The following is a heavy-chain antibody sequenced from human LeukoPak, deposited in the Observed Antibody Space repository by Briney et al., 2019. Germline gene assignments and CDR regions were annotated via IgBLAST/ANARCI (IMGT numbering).Heavy chain of an antibody. Sequence: GRSLRLSCAASGFTFSSYGMHWVRQAPGKGLVWVSRISSDGSSTNYADSVKGRFTISRDNAKNTLYLQMNSLRAEDTAVYYCARVTQQLVLGDFDYWGQGTLVTVSS. V-gene: IGHV3-74*01. D-gene: IGHD6-13*01. CDR2: ISSDGSST. CDR3: ARVTQQLVLGDFDY. J-gene: IGHJ4*02. CDR1: GFTFSSYG.